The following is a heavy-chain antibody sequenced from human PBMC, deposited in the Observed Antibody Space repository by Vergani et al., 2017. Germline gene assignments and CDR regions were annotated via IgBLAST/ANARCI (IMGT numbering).Heavy chain of an antibody. CDR1: GYTFTSYG. V-gene: IGHV1-18*01. J-gene: IGHJ4*02. D-gene: IGHD1-26*01. Sequence: QVQLVQSGAEVKKPGASVKVSCKASGYTFTSYGISWVRQAPGQGLEWMGWISAYNGNTNYAQKLQGRVTMTTDTSTSTAYMELRSLRSDDTAVYYCARDRNSGSYYGAGRPHFDYWGQGTLVTVSS. CDR3: ARDRNSGSYYGAGRPHFDY. CDR2: ISAYNGNT.